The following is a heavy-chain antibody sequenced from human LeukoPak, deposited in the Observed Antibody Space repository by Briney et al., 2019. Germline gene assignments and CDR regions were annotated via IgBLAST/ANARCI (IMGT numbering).Heavy chain of an antibody. CDR1: GFTFSSYA. D-gene: IGHD6-13*01. CDR2: ISYDGSNK. CDR3: ARERYSSSWYSYFDY. J-gene: IGHJ4*02. V-gene: IGHV3-30-3*01. Sequence: AGRSLRLSCAASGFTFSSYAMHWVRQAPGKGLEWVAVISYDGSNKYYADSVKGRFTISRDNSKNTLYLQMNSLRAEDTAVYYCARERYSSSWYSYFDYWGQGTLVTVSS.